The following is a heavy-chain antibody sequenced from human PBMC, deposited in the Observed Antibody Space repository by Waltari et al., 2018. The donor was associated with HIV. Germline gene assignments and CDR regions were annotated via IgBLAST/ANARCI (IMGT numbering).Heavy chain of an antibody. V-gene: IGHV4-61*02. D-gene: IGHD3-10*01. J-gene: IGHJ4*02. CDR3: ARDRPYYYGSGSLRYFDY. CDR1: GGSISSGSYY. Sequence: QVQLQESGPGLVKPSQTLSLTCTVSGGSISSGSYYWSWIRQPAGKGLEWIGRIYTSGSPTHTPSLKSRVTISVDTSKNQFSLKLSSVTAADTAVYYCARDRPYYYGSGSLRYFDYWGQGTLVTVSS. CDR2: IYTSGSP.